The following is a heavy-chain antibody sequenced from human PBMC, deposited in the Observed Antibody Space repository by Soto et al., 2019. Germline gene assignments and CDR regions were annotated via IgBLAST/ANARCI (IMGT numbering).Heavy chain of an antibody. V-gene: IGHV3-21*01. D-gene: IGHD4-17*01. J-gene: IGHJ4*02. Sequence: EVQLVESGGGLVKPGGSLRLSCAASGFTFSSYSMNWVRQAPGKGLEWVSYIRSSSSSIYYADSVKGRFTISRDNAKNSLYLQMNSLRAEDTAVYYCARQGQYGDLDYWGQGTLVTVSS. CDR3: ARQGQYGDLDY. CDR2: IRSSSSSI. CDR1: GFTFSSYS.